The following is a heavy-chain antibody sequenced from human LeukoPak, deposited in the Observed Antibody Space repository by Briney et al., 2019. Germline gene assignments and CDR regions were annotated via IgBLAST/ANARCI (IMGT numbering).Heavy chain of an antibody. J-gene: IGHJ4*02. Sequence: GASVTVSCKASGGTFNSYAISWVRQAPGQGLEWMGGIIPIFGTANYAQKFQGRVTITADESTSTAYMELSSLRSEDTAVYYCAREGVAYSSSWSNPWDYWGQGTLVTVSS. CDR1: GGTFNSYA. CDR2: IIPIFGTA. CDR3: AREGVAYSSSWSNPWDY. D-gene: IGHD6-13*01. V-gene: IGHV1-69*13.